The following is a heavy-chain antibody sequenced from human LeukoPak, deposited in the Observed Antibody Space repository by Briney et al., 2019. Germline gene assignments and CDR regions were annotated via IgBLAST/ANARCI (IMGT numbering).Heavy chain of an antibody. CDR2: ISYSGRT. V-gene: IGHV4-39*01. CDR3: ARLKSYCGGDCYPDQFHN. Sequence: SETLSLTCTVSGVSITSSDFYWGWIRQPPGKGLEWIATISYSGRTYYNPSLKTRLTVSVDTSKNQFSLKLLSVAAADTAVYYCARLKSYCGGDCYPDQFHNWGQGTLVTVSS. CDR1: GVSITSSDFY. J-gene: IGHJ4*02. D-gene: IGHD2-21*02.